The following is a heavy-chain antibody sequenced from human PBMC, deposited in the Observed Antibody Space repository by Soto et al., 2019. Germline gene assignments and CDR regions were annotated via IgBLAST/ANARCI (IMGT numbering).Heavy chain of an antibody. CDR1: GGSISSGGYS. V-gene: IGHV4-30-2*01. CDR2: IYHSGST. J-gene: IGHJ5*02. CDR3: AGGLGWNPEKGAFGWFDP. D-gene: IGHD1-1*01. Sequence: QLQLQESGSGLVKPSQTLSLTCAVSGGSISSGGYSWSWIRQPPGKGLEWIGYIYHSGSTYYNPSLKSRVTISVDRSKNQFSLKLSSVTAADTAVYHWAGGLGWNPEKGAFGWFDPWGQGTLVTVSS.